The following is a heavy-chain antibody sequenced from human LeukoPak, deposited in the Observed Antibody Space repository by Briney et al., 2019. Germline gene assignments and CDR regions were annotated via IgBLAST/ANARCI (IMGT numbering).Heavy chain of an antibody. CDR2: IYYSGST. CDR3: ASDRWIYCSGGSCYSGTVTSTTYYYGMDV. J-gene: IGHJ6*02. V-gene: IGHV4-39*07. Sequence: SETLSLTCTVSGGSISSSSYYWGWIRQPPGKGLEWIGSIYYSGSTYYNPSLKSRVTISVDTSKNQFSLKLSSVTAADTAVYYCASDRWIYCSGGSCYSGTVTSTTYYYGMDVWGQGTTVTVSS. D-gene: IGHD2-15*01. CDR1: GGSISSSSYY.